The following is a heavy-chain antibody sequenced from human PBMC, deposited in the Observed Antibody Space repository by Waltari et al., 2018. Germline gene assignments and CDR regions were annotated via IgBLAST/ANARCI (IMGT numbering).Heavy chain of an antibody. D-gene: IGHD2-2*01. CDR1: GFTFSSYG. V-gene: IGHV3-33*01. Sequence: QVQLVESGGGVVQPGRSLRLSCAASGFTFSSYGMHWVRQAPGKGLEGVAVIWYDGSNKDYADSVKGRFTISRDNSKNTLYLQMNSLRAEDTAVYYCARGPAAPDYWGQGTLVTVSS. CDR2: IWYDGSNK. J-gene: IGHJ4*02. CDR3: ARGPAAPDY.